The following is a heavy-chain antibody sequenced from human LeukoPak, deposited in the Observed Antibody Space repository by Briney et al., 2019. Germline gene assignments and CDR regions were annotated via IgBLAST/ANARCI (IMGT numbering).Heavy chain of an antibody. V-gene: IGHV4-39*07. CDR3: ARDFKSYSYGYFYY. CDR2: MYYGGTT. Sequence: SETPSLTRTVSGGSISSSSYYWSWIRQPPGKGLEWIGSMYYGGTTYYNPSLKSRVTISVDTPKNQFSLKLSSVTAADTAIYYCARDFKSYSYGYFYYWGQGTLVTVSS. J-gene: IGHJ4*02. D-gene: IGHD5-18*01. CDR1: GGSISSSSYY.